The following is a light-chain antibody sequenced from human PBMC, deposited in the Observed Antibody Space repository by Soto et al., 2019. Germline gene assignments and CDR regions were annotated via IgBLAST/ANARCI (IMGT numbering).Light chain of an antibody. Sequence: EIVLTQSPDTQSVSPGERATLSCRASQSVGSNLAWYQQKPGQAPRLLIYGTSSRATGIPDRFSGSGSGTDFTLTISRLEPEDFAVYYCQQYGNSPITFGQGTRLEIK. CDR1: QSVGSN. V-gene: IGKV3-20*01. CDR2: GTS. J-gene: IGKJ5*01. CDR3: QQYGNSPIT.